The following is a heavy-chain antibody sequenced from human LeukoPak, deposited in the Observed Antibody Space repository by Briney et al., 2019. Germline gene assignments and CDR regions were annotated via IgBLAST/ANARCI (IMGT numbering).Heavy chain of an antibody. CDR1: GFTFSSYW. CDR3: ARDSLMTTVVTGLDY. V-gene: IGHV3-7*04. CDR2: IKQDGSEK. J-gene: IGHJ4*02. D-gene: IGHD4-23*01. Sequence: PGGSLRLSCAASGFTFSSYWMSWVRQAPGKGLEWVANIKQDGSEKYYADSVKGRFTISRDNAKNSLYLQMNSLRAEDTAVYYSARDSLMTTVVTGLDYWGQGTLVTVSS.